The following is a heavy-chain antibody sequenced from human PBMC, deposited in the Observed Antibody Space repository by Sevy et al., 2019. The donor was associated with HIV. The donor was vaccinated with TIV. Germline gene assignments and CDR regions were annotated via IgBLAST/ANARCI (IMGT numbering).Heavy chain of an antibody. CDR2: IYHSGST. D-gene: IGHD3-10*01. CDR1: GYSISSGYY. Sequence: SETLSLTCAVSGYSISSGYYWGWIRQPPGKGLEWIGSIYHSGSTYYNPSLKSRVTISVDMSKNQFSLKLSSVTAADTAVYYCARAAVRGVIITKGSWFDPWGQGTLVTVSS. J-gene: IGHJ5*02. CDR3: ARAAVRGVIITKGSWFDP. V-gene: IGHV4-38-2*01.